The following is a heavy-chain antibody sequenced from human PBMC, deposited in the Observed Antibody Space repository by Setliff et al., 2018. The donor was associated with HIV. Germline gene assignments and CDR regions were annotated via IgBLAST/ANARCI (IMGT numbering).Heavy chain of an antibody. CDR1: GGSFSDNY. J-gene: IGHJ6*03. Sequence: SETLSLTCAVYGGSFSDNYWSWIRQSPGKGLEWIGEINHSGRTKYSPSLRSRVSISVDTSKTQFSLRLSSVAAGDTAVYYCVKARVDGDYYYYYYMDVWGKGTTVTVSS. CDR2: INHSGRT. V-gene: IGHV4-34*01. CDR3: VKARVDGDYYYYYYMDV. D-gene: IGHD4-17*01.